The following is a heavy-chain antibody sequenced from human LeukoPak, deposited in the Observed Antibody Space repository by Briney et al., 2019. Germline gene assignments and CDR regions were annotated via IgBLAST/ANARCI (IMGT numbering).Heavy chain of an antibody. V-gene: IGHV3-7*04. CDR3: ARDSQHLNFDH. CDR1: GFTFSNYW. D-gene: IGHD3-3*02. Sequence: GGSLRLSCAASGFTFSNYWMNWVRQAPGKGLEWVANIKEDGSEKYYVDSVKGRFTISRDNAKNSPYLQMDSLRAEDTAVYYCARDSQHLNFDHWGQGTLVTVSS. CDR2: IKEDGSEK. J-gene: IGHJ4*02.